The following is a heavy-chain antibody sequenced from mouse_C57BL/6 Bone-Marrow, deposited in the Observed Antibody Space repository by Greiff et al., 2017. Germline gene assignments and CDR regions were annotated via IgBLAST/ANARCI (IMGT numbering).Heavy chain of an antibody. CDR2: ISDGGSYT. V-gene: IGHV5-4*01. Sequence: EVKLMESGGGLVKPGGSLKLSCAASGFTFSSYAMSWVRQTPEKRLEWVATISDGGSYTYYPDNVKGRFTISRDNAKNNLYLQMSHLKSEDTAMYYCARDGNGYYDWVWFAYWGQGTLVTVSA. CDR3: ARDGNGYYDWVWFAY. CDR1: GFTFSSYA. D-gene: IGHD2-3*01. J-gene: IGHJ3*01.